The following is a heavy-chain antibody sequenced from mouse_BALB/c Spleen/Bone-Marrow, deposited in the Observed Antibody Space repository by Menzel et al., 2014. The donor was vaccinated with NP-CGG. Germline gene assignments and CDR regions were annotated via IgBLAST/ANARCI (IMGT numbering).Heavy chain of an antibody. CDR3: ARDHGYVGVMDY. D-gene: IGHD1-2*01. CDR2: IYPGSGTT. CDR1: GYTFTDYY. Sequence: QIQLQQSGPELVKPGASVKISCKASGYTFTDYYINWVKQKPGQGLEWIGWIYPGSGTTKYNDKFKGKVILTVDTSSSTAYMQLSSLTSEDTAVYFCARDHGYVGVMDYWGQGTSVTVPS. J-gene: IGHJ4*01. V-gene: IGHV1-84*02.